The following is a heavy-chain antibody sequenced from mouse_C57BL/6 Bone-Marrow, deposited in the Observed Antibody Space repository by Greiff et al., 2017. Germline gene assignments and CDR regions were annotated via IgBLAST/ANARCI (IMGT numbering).Heavy chain of an antibody. V-gene: IGHV1-85*01. CDR3: ARLEFDGSSGDWYFDV. CDR2: IYPRDGST. J-gene: IGHJ1*03. D-gene: IGHD1-1*01. Sequence: QVQLQQSGPELVKPGASVKLSCKASGYTFTSYDINWVKPRPGQGLEWIGWIYPRDGSTKYNEKFKGQATLTVYTSSSTAYRELHSLTSEDSAVYFCARLEFDGSSGDWYFDVWGTGTTVTVSS. CDR1: GYTFTSYD.